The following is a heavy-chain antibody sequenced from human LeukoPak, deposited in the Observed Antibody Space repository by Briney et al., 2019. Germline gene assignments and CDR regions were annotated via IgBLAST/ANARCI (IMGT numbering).Heavy chain of an antibody. CDR2: INPNSGGT. CDR3: AREIYGSGSL. Sequence: ASVKVSCKASGYTFTGYYMHWVRQAPGQGLEWMGWINPNSGGTNYAQKFQGRVTMTRDMSTSTVYMELSSLRSEDTAVYYCAREIYGSGSLWGQGTLVTVSS. J-gene: IGHJ4*02. CDR1: GYTFTGYY. D-gene: IGHD3-10*01. V-gene: IGHV1-2*02.